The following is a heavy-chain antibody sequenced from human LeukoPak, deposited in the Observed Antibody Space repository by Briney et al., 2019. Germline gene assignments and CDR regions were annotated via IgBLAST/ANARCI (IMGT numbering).Heavy chain of an antibody. D-gene: IGHD2-2*01. Sequence: ASVKVSCKASGGTFSSYAISWVRQAPGQGLEWMGGIIPIFGTANYAQKFQGRVTITTDESTSTAYMELSSLRSEDTAVYYCARVEVVPAATYYYYYMDVWGKGITVTVSS. CDR1: GGTFSSYA. CDR2: IIPIFGTA. V-gene: IGHV1-69*05. J-gene: IGHJ6*03. CDR3: ARVEVVPAATYYYYYMDV.